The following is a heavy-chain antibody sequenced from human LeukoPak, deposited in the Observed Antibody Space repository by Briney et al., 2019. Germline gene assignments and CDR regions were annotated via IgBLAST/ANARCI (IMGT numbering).Heavy chain of an antibody. CDR2: ISFTGNGE. J-gene: IGHJ6*03. Sequence: GGSLRLSCAPSGFTFSRYPIHWVRQATGKGLEWVGAISFTGNGEYYAGSVKGRFTIYRDNSKNTLYLQMNSLRAEDTAVYYCARDCGCYNWNLAGYYYYMDVWGKGTTVTVSS. V-gene: IGHV3-30*04. D-gene: IGHD1-7*01. CDR1: GFTFSRYP. CDR3: ARDCGCYNWNLAGYYYYMDV.